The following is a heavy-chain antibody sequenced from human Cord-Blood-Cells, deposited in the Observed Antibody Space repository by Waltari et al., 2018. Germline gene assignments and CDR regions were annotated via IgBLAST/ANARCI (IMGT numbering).Heavy chain of an antibody. CDR3: ARDEGANYDSSGYFDY. CDR1: GYTFTGYY. V-gene: IGHV1-2*02. Sequence: QVQLVQSGAEVKKPGASVKVYCKASGYTFTGYYMHWVRQAPGQGLEWMGWINPNSGSTNYAQKFQGRVTMTRDTSISTAYMELSRLRSDDTAVYYCARDEGANYDSSGYFDYWGQGTLFTVSS. D-gene: IGHD3-22*01. J-gene: IGHJ4*02. CDR2: INPNSGST.